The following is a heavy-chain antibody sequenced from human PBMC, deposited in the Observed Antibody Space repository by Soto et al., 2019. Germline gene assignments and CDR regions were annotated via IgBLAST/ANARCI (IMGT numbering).Heavy chain of an antibody. CDR3: AIEGVYRGELWFLGITPQTHASFDY. D-gene: IGHD5-18*01. J-gene: IGHJ4*02. CDR2: ISAYNGNT. CDR1: GYTFTSYG. V-gene: IGHV1-18*01. Sequence: QVQLVQSGAEVKKPGASVKVSCKASGYTFTSYGISWVRQAPGQGLEWMGWISAYNGNTNYAQKLQGRVTMTTDTSTSTAYKEMRRRRSDETAVYDCAIEGVYRGELWFLGITPQTHASFDYWGQGTLVPVAS.